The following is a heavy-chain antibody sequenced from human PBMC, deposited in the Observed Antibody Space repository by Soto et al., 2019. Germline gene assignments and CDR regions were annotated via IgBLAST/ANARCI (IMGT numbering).Heavy chain of an antibody. D-gene: IGHD6-19*01. J-gene: IGHJ4*02. CDR1: GFTFDDYA. V-gene: IGHV3-9*01. CDR3: AKDISAVAGARRFDY. CDR2: ISWNSGSI. Sequence: EVQLVESGGGLVQPGRSLRLSCAASGFTFDDYAMHWVRQAPGKGLEWVSGISWNSGSIGYADSVKGRFTISRDNAKNSLYLQMNSLRAEDTALYYCAKDISAVAGARRFDYWGQGTLGTVSS.